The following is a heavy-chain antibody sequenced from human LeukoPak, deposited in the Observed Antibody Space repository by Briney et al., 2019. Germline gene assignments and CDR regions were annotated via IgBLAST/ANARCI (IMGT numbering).Heavy chain of an antibody. CDR3: ARSSAAGWNYYYYYMDV. V-gene: IGHV3-11*01. D-gene: IGHD6-13*01. Sequence: GGSLRLSCAASGFTFSDFPMIWVRQAPGKGLEWVSYISSSGSTIYYADSVKGRFTISRDNAKNSLYLQMNSLRAEDTAVYYCARSSAAGWNYYYYYMDVWGKGTTVTISS. CDR1: GFTFSDFP. J-gene: IGHJ6*03. CDR2: ISSSGSTI.